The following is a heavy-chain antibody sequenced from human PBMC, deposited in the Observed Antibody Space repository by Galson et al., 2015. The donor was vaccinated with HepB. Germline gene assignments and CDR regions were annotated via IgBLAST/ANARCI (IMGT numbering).Heavy chain of an antibody. CDR2: IYYSGST. CDR1: SGSISSGSYY. J-gene: IGHJ3*02. V-gene: IGHV4-61*01. CDR3: ARDGQLATNGAAFDI. D-gene: IGHD5-24*01. Sequence: ETLSLTCTVSSGSISSGSYYWSWIRQPPGKGLEWIGHIYYSGSTNYNPSLKSRVTISVDTSKNQFSLKLSSVTAADTAVYYCARDGQLATNGAAFDIWGQGTMVTVSS.